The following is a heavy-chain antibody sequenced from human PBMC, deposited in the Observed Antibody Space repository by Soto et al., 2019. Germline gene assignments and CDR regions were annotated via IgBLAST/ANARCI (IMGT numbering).Heavy chain of an antibody. V-gene: IGHV4-59*01. D-gene: IGHD2-2*01. CDR1: GGSIRNYY. J-gene: IGHJ4*02. Sequence: ETLSLTCIVSGGSIRNYYWSLIRQPPGKGLEWIGYIYYSGSTNYNPSLQSRVTISVDTSKNQFSLKLSSVTAADTAVYYCARAVLPATAPFDYWGQGTLVTVSS. CDR3: ARAVLPATAPFDY. CDR2: IYYSGST.